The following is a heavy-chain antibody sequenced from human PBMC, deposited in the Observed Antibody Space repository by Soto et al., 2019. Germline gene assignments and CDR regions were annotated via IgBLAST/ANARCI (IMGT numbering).Heavy chain of an antibody. J-gene: IGHJ5*01. D-gene: IGHD3-22*01. CDR3: STRAYDTNGYYRFDP. CDR1: GGSFSGHS. CDR2: INHSGRV. Sequence: QVQLQQWGAGLLKPSETLSLTCAVYGGSFSGHSWTWIRQSPGKGLEWIGDINHSGRVNYSPSIKSRVTISLDTSKTQFSLTLSAVTAADTAMYYCSTRAYDTNGYYRFDPWGQGTLVTVSS. V-gene: IGHV4-34*01.